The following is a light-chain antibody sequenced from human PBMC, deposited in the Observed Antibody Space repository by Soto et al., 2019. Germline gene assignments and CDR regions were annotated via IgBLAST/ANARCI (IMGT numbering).Light chain of an antibody. J-gene: IGLJ2*01. V-gene: IGLV3-21*04. Sequence: SYELTQPPSVSVAPGKTARITCGGNNTGSKSVHWYQQKPGQAPVLVIYYDSDRPSRIPERFSGSNSGNTATLTISRVEAGDEADYYCQVWDSSSDRDVVFGGGTKLTVL. CDR1: NTGSKS. CDR3: QVWDSSSDRDVV. CDR2: YDS.